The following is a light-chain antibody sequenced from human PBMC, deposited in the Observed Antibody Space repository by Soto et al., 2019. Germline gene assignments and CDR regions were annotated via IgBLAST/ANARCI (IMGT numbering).Light chain of an antibody. CDR1: SSNIGAGYD. J-gene: IGLJ2*01. Sequence: QSVLTQPPSVSGAPGQRVTISCTGSSSNIGAGYDVQWYQQFPGTAPKLLIFDNNDRPSGVPDRFSGSKSGTSASLAITGLQAEDEADYFCQSYDSDLSVVLFGGGTKLTVL. V-gene: IGLV1-40*01. CDR2: DNN. CDR3: QSYDSDLSVVL.